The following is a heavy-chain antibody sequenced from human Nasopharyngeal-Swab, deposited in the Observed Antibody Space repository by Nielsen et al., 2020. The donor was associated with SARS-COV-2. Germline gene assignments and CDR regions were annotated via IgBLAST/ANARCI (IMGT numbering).Heavy chain of an antibody. D-gene: IGHD2-2*01. CDR3: ARDLDPATAGALDI. CDR1: GYTFRIYY. J-gene: IGHJ3*02. CDR2: INPSGGQT. V-gene: IGHV1-46*01. Sequence: ASVKVSCKASGYTFRIYYMHWVRQAPGQGPEWMGLINPSGGQTTYAQRFQGRVTMTRDTSTSTVYMELSSLRSEDTAVYYCARDLDPATAGALDIWGQGTMVTVSS.